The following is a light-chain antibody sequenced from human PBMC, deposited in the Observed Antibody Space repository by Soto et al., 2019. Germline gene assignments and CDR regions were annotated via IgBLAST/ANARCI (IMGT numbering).Light chain of an antibody. Sequence: EIVLTQSPGTLYLSPGERATLSCRASQSVSSSYLDWYQQKPGQAPRLLIYGASSRATGIPDRFSGSGSGTDFTLTISRLEPEDFAVYYCQQYDSSPLAFGGGTKVDIK. CDR3: QQYDSSPLA. CDR1: QSVSSSY. V-gene: IGKV3-20*01. J-gene: IGKJ4*01. CDR2: GAS.